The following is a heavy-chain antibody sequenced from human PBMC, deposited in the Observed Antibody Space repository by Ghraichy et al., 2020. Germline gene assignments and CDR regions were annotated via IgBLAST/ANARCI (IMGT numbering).Heavy chain of an antibody. D-gene: IGHD2-21*02. CDR2: IKSKTDGGTT. V-gene: IGHV3-15*01. CDR3: TTVSRVMTPGFDPY. CDR1: GFTFSNAW. Sequence: GGSLRLSCAASGFTFSNAWMSWVRQAPGKGLEWVGRIKSKTDGGTTDYAAPVTGRFTISRDDSENTLYLQMNSLKTEDTAVYSCTTVSRVMTPGFDPYWGQGTLVTVPP. J-gene: IGHJ4*02.